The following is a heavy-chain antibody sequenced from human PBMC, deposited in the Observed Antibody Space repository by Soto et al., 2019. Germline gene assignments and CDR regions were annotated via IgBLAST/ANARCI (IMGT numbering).Heavy chain of an antibody. CDR2: IKSKTDGGTT. V-gene: IGHV3-15*01. J-gene: IGHJ4*02. CDR1: GFTFSNAW. CDR3: TTDPVEYSSSPHDY. Sequence: EVQLVESGGGLVKPGGSLRLSCAASGFTFSNAWMSWVRQAPGKGLEWVGRIKSKTDGGTTDYAAPVKGRFTISRDDSKNTLYLQMNSLKTEDTAVYYCTTDPVEYSSSPHDYWGQGTLVTVSS. D-gene: IGHD6-6*01.